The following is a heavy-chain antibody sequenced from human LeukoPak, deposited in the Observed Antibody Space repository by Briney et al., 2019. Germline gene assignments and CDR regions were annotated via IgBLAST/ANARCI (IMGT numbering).Heavy chain of an antibody. V-gene: IGHV1-3*01. CDR2: INAANGNT. CDR3: ARDGHRRYHYDSSGREDAFDI. J-gene: IGHJ3*02. CDR1: GYTFTNYA. D-gene: IGHD3-22*01. Sequence: GASVKVSCKASGYTFTNYAIHWVRQAPGQRLEWMGWINAANGNTKYSQEFQDRVNITRDTSASTVYMELSSLRSDDTAVYYCARDGHRRYHYDSSGREDAFDIWGQGTMVTVSS.